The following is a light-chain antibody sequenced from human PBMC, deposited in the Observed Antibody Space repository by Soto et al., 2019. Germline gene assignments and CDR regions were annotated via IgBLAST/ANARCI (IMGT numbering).Light chain of an antibody. V-gene: IGKV1-5*03. Sequence: DIQMTQSPSSLSGSVGDRVTITCRASQTLSSWLAWYQQKPGKAPKLLIYKATTLKSGVPSRFSGSGSGTEFTLNISSLQTANFATYYFQQYKEYVYTFGKGTKVESK. CDR3: QQYKEYVYT. J-gene: IGKJ2*01. CDR2: KAT. CDR1: QTLSSW.